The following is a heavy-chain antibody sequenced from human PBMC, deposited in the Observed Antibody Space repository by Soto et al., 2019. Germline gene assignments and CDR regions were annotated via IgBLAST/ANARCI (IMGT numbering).Heavy chain of an antibody. CDR1: GFNFSKYA. CDR3: AKIAEAVAGTVYGY. Sequence: EVQLLESGGGVVQPGWSLRLSCAASGFNFSKYAMGWVRQAPGKGLEWVSAIGGGGGSTHYADSVKGRFTISRDNSKNTLFLQMNSLRAEDTALYYCAKIAEAVAGTVYGYWGQGTPVTVSS. D-gene: IGHD6-19*01. CDR2: IGGGGGST. V-gene: IGHV3-23*01. J-gene: IGHJ4*02.